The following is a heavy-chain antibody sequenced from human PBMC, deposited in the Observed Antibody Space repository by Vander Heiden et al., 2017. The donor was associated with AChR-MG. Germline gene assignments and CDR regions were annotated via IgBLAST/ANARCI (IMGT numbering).Heavy chain of an antibody. D-gene: IGHD2-21*01. Sequence: QVQLQESGSGLVKPSEPLSLTCSVSSCPISPYYWSWIRQPPGKGLEWIRYIFYSGSTDYNPSLESRVTISVDTSKNQFSLKMYSVTAADTAMYYCARGRGGGARNPFDIWGQGTMVTVSS. CDR1: SCPISPYY. CDR2: IFYSGST. CDR3: ARGRGGGARNPFDI. V-gene: IGHV4-59*01. J-gene: IGHJ3*02.